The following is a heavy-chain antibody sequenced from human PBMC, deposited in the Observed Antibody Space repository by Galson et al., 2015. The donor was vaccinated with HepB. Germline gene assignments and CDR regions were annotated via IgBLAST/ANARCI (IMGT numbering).Heavy chain of an antibody. Sequence: SLRLSCAASGFTFSSYGMHWVRQAPGKGLEWVAVISYDGSNKYYADSVKGRFTISRDNSKNTLYLQMNSLRAEDTAVYYCAMKLMGRGSSTWAIGPLDYWGQGTLVTVSS. D-gene: IGHD1-26*01. CDR3: AMKLMGRGSSTWAIGPLDY. V-gene: IGHV3-30*03. J-gene: IGHJ4*02. CDR2: ISYDGSNK. CDR1: GFTFSSYG.